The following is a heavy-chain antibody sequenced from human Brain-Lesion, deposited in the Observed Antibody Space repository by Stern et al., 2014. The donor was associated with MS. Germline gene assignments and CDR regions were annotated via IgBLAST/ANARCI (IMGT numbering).Heavy chain of an antibody. CDR3: ARFPASRPHVFDS. CDR1: GGSISSSNW. V-gene: IGHV4-4*02. D-gene: IGHD6-13*01. CDR2: SDHSGST. J-gene: IGHJ4*02. Sequence: QVQLVESGPGLVKPSGTLSLTCAVSGGSISSSNWWSWVRQSPGKGLEWIGESDHSGSTIYNPSLKSRVTVSVDKSKNRLSRTLSSVTAADTAVYFCARFPASRPHVFDSWGQGTLVTVSS.